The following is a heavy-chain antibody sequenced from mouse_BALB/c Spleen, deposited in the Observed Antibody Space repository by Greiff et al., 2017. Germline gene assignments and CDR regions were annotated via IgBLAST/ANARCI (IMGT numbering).Heavy chain of an antibody. J-gene: IGHJ4*01. D-gene: IGHD4-1*01. CDR2: IWGDGST. V-gene: IGHV2-3*01. CDR1: GFSLTSYG. CDR3: GNGANWGPMDY. Sequence: QVQLKESGPGLVAPSQSLSITCTVSGFSLTSYGVSWVRQPPGKGLEWLGVIWGDGSTNYHSALISRLSISKDNYKSQVFIILNSLQTDDTATYYCGNGANWGPMDYWGQGTSVTVSS.